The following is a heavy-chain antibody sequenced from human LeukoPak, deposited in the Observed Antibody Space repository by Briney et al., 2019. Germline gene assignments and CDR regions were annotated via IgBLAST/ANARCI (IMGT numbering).Heavy chain of an antibody. CDR2: ISGSGKSI. CDR3: VREGDSGSYSSY. V-gene: IGHV3-48*02. Sequence: GGSLRLSCAASGLSFSNYNMNWVRQAPGKGLEWLSYISGSGKSIYYADSVKGRFTISRDNAKNSLYLQMNSLRDEDTAVYYCVREGDSGSYSSYWGQGTLVTVSS. D-gene: IGHD1-26*01. J-gene: IGHJ4*02. CDR1: GLSFSNYN.